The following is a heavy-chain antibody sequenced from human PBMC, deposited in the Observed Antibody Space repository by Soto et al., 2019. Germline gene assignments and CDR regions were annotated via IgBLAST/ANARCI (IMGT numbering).Heavy chain of an antibody. CDR3: ARHPSDFWFDP. J-gene: IGHJ5*02. CDR2: IYYSGST. D-gene: IGHD2-21*02. Sequence: QLQLQESGPGLVKPSETLSLTCTVSGGSISSSSYFWGWIRQPPGKGLEWIGSIYYSGSTYYNPSLQSRVTVSVDTSKNPFSLQLSSVTAADTAVYYCARHPSDFWFDPWGQGTLVTVSS. CDR1: GGSISSSSYF. V-gene: IGHV4-39*01.